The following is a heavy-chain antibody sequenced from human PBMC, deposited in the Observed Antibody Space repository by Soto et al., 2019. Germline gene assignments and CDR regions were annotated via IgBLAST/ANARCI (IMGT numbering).Heavy chain of an antibody. CDR2: IYYSGST. D-gene: IGHD4-17*01. CDR1: GGSISSSSYY. Sequence: SETLSLTCTVSGGSISSSSYYWGWIRQPPGKGLEWIGSIYYSGSTYYNPSLKSRVTISVDTSKNQFSLKLSSVTAADTAVYYCARQLLTDYGDYYYYMDVWGKGTTVTVSS. CDR3: ARQLLTDYGDYYYYMDV. V-gene: IGHV4-39*01. J-gene: IGHJ6*03.